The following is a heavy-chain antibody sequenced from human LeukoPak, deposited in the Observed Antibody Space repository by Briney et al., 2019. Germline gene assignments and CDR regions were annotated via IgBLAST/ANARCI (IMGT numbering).Heavy chain of an antibody. Sequence: GGSLRLSCEASGFMLDDFYMTWIRQAPGKGLEWVAYISDNGDTIYYADSVRGRFTISRDNSENSVYLQMTSLTAEDTALYYCAKDVLDDRWLQLNPYDLWGQGTLVIVSS. CDR1: GFMLDDFY. V-gene: IGHV3-11*04. J-gene: IGHJ5*02. CDR2: ISDNGDTI. CDR3: AKDVLDDRWLQLNPYDL. D-gene: IGHD5-24*01.